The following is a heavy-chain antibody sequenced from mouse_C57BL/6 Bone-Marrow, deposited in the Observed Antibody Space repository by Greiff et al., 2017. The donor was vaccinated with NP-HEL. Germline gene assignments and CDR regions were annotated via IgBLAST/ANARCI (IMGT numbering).Heavy chain of an antibody. CDR2: FLPGSGRT. Sequence: QVQLKQSGAELMKPGASVKLSCKATGYTFTGYWIEWVKQRPGLGLEGIGEFLPGSGRTNYKEKFKGKATFTADTSSNTAYMQLSSLTTEDSAIYYWARVYYYGSSYGYWYFDVWGTGTTVTVSS. CDR1: GYTFTGYW. CDR3: ARVYYYGSSYGYWYFDV. D-gene: IGHD1-1*01. V-gene: IGHV1-9*01. J-gene: IGHJ1*03.